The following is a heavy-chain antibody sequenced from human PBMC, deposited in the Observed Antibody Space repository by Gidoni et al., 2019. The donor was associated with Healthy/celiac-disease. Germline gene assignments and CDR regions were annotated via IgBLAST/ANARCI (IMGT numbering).Heavy chain of an antibody. V-gene: IGHV3-21*01. CDR1: GFTFSSYS. Sequence: EVQLVESGGGLVKPGGSLRLSCAASGFTFSSYSMKWVRQTPGKGLEWVSSISSSSSYIYYADSVKGRFTISRDNAKNSLYLQMNSLRAEDTAVYYCARVGYCSSTSCYYYYYGMDVWGQGTTVTVSS. CDR2: ISSSSSYI. J-gene: IGHJ6*02. D-gene: IGHD2-2*03. CDR3: ARVGYCSSTSCYYYYYGMDV.